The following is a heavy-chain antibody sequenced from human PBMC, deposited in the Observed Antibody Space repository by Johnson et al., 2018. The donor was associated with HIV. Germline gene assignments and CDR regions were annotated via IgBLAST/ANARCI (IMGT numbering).Heavy chain of an antibody. CDR2: ISGSGGST. Sequence: VQLVESGGGLVQPGGSLRLSCAASGFTFSSYAMSWVRQAPGKGLEWVSAISGSGGSTYYADSVKGRFTISRDNSKNTLYLQMNSLRAEDTAVYYCSRRSTRSDGCDLWGQGTMVIVSS. J-gene: IGHJ3*01. CDR1: GFTFSSYA. CDR3: SRRSTRSDGCDL. D-gene: IGHD2-2*01. V-gene: IGHV3-23*04.